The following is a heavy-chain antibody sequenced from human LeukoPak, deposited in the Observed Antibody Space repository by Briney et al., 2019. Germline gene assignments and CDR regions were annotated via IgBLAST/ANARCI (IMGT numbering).Heavy chain of an antibody. Sequence: PSETLSLTCTVSGGSISSYFWSWIRQPPGKGLEWIGEINHSGSTNYNPSLKSRVTISVDTSKNQFSLKLSSVTAADTAVYYCARGSLIGAAGTIADYWGQGTLVTVSS. D-gene: IGHD6-13*01. J-gene: IGHJ4*02. CDR2: INHSGST. CDR1: GGSISSYF. V-gene: IGHV4-34*01. CDR3: ARGSLIGAAGTIADY.